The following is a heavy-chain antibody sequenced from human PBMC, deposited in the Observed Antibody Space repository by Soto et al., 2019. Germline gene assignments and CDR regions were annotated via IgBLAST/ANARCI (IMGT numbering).Heavy chain of an antibody. J-gene: IGHJ4*02. CDR1: GFTFSNYA. D-gene: IGHD6-6*01. V-gene: IGHV3-23*01. Sequence: EVQLLASGGGLVQPGGSLRLSCAASGFTFSNYAMTWVRQAPGKGLEWVSAFGGGGSTTYYADSVRGRFSISRDNAKNSLFLQMNSLRREDTAVYYCVRSQLVLDYWGQGSLVTVSS. CDR2: FGGGGSTT. CDR3: VRSQLVLDY.